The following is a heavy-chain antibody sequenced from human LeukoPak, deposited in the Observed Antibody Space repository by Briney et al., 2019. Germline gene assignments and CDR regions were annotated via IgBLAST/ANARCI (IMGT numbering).Heavy chain of an antibody. CDR1: GYTFTSYD. V-gene: IGHV1-8*01. J-gene: IGHJ5*02. CDR3: ATDRGYYDSSDNWFDP. D-gene: IGHD3-22*01. Sequence: ASVKVSCKASGYTFTSYDINWVRQATGQGLEWMGWMNPNSGNTGYAQKFQGRVTMTRNTSISTAYMELRSLRSDDTAVYYCATDRGYYDSSDNWFDPWGQGTLVTVSS. CDR2: MNPNSGNT.